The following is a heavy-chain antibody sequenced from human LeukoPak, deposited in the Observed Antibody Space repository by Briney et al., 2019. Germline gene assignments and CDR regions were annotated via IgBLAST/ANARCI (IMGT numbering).Heavy chain of an antibody. D-gene: IGHD3-10*01. CDR3: ARARDYYGSGSYYNIHY. Sequence: PGGSLRLSCAASGFTFSSYSMNWVRQAPGKGLEWVSSISSSSSYIYYADSVKGRFTISRDNAKTSLYLQMNSLRAEDTAVYYCARARDYYGSGSYYNIHYWGQGTLVTVSS. CDR1: GFTFSSYS. CDR2: ISSSSSYI. V-gene: IGHV3-21*01. J-gene: IGHJ4*02.